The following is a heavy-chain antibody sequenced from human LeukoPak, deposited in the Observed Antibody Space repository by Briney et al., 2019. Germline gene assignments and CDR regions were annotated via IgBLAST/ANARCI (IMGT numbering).Heavy chain of an antibody. D-gene: IGHD4-17*01. CDR3: ATPSGYGDYYFDY. CDR1: GFTFSIYV. V-gene: IGHV3-30*02. J-gene: IGHJ4*02. Sequence: GGALRLSCAASGFTFSIYVMHWVRQAPGKGLEWVAFIRYDGSNKYYADSVKGRFTISRDNSKNMLYMQMNSLRAEDTAVYYCATPSGYGDYYFDYWGQGTLVTVSS. CDR2: IRYDGSNK.